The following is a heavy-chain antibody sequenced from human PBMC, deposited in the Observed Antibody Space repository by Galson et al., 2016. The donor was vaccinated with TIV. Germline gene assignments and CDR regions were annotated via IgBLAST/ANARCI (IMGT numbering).Heavy chain of an antibody. Sequence: SVKVSCKVSGDSLSDLSMHWVRQAPGKGLEWMGGFDPEQHKKIYAQKLQGRVAMTGDTSTDTAFLEMSSLSFEDTAVYYCASVAWFPGLSLDNWGQGTLVIVSS. CDR3: ASVAWFPGLSLDN. V-gene: IGHV1-24*01. CDR2: FDPEQHKK. J-gene: IGHJ4*02. D-gene: IGHD2/OR15-2a*01. CDR1: GDSLSDLS.